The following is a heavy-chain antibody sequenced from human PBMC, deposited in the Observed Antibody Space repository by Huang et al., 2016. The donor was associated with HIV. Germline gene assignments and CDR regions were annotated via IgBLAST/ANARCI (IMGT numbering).Heavy chain of an antibody. CDR3: ARGTAMVDY. CDR1: GGSFSGYY. J-gene: IGHJ4*02. CDR2: INHSGST. Sequence: QVQLQQWGTGLLKPSETLSLTCAVYGGSFSGYYWSWIRQPPGKGLEWIGEINHSGSTNYNPSLKSPVTNTVETAKNQFSLKLSFVTAADTAVYYLARGTAMVDYWGQGTLVTVSS. D-gene: IGHD5-18*01. V-gene: IGHV4-34*01.